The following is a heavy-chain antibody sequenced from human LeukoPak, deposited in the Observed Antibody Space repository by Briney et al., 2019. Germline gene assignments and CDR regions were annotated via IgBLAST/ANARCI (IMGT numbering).Heavy chain of an antibody. Sequence: SSQTLSLTCTVSGGSISSGDYYWNWIRQSPGKGLEWIGYIHYSGSTFYNPSLESRVTISVDTSKNQFSLKLSSVTAADTAVYYCARHDYGWFDPWGQGTLVTVSS. CDR3: ARHDYGWFDP. D-gene: IGHD4/OR15-4a*01. V-gene: IGHV4-30-4*01. CDR1: GGSISSGDYY. J-gene: IGHJ5*02. CDR2: IHYSGST.